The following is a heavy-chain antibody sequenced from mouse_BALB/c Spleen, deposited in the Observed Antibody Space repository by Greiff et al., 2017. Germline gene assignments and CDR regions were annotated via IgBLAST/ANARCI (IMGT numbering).Heavy chain of an antibody. CDR3: ARSITTVVDYFDY. V-gene: IGHV14-3*02. D-gene: IGHD1-1*01. Sequence: EVKLMESGAELVKPGASVKLSCTASGFNIKDTYMHWVKQRPEQGLEWIGRIDPANGNTKYDPKFQGKATITADTSSNTAYLQLSSLTSEDTAVYYCARSITTVVDYFDYWGQGTTLTVSS. J-gene: IGHJ2*01. CDR2: IDPANGNT. CDR1: GFNIKDTY.